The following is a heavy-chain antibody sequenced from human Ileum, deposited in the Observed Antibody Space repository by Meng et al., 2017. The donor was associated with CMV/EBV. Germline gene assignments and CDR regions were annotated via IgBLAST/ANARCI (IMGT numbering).Heavy chain of an antibody. D-gene: IGHD1-26*01. CDR1: GFSVSSND. Sequence: GESLKISCAASGFSVSSNDMSWVRQAPGKGLEWVSVIYSGGTTYYADSVKGRITISRDNSKNTLNLQMNSLRVEDTAVYYCARYRHYGMDVWGQGTRVTVSS. V-gene: IGHV3-53*01. J-gene: IGHJ6*02. CDR2: IYSGGTT. CDR3: ARYRHYGMDV.